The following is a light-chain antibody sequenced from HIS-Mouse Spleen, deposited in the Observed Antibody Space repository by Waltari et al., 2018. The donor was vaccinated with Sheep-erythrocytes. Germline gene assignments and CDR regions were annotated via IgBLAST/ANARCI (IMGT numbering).Light chain of an antibody. CDR3: HQANSLPPT. V-gene: IGKV1-12*01. J-gene: IGKJ1*01. CDR1: QGISSG. Sequence: DIQMTQSPSSVSASVGDRVTITCRASQGISSGLDWYQQNPGQAPKLLIYAASSLQSGVPSRSSGSGYATDFTLTNSSLQPENFAPYYCHQANSLPPTFGQGTTVEIK. CDR2: AAS.